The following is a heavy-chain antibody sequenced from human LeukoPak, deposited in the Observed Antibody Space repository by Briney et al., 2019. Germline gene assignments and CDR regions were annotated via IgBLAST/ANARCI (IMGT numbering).Heavy chain of an antibody. Sequence: SETLSLTCTVSGGSISSYYWSWIRQPPGKRLEWIGYIYYSGSTNYNPSLKSRVTISVDTSKNQFSLKLSSVTAADTAVYYCARDYGGYEDYWGQGTLVTVSS. D-gene: IGHD5-12*01. V-gene: IGHV4-59*01. CDR2: IYYSGST. J-gene: IGHJ4*02. CDR3: ARDYGGYEDY. CDR1: GGSISSYY.